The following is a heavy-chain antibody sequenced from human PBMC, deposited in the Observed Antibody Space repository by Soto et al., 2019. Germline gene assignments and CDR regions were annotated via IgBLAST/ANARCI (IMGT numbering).Heavy chain of an antibody. CDR2: MNPINGAT. V-gene: IGHV1-8*02. Sequence: ASVKVSCKASGYTLTSYGISWVRQASGQGLEWMGWMNPINGATGSARRFQGRVSMTRNTATGTAYLELTSLRSDDTAVYYCGRGPSPRAPAGGTPYYYAMDVCGQGTTVTVSS. D-gene: IGHD6-13*01. CDR3: GRGPSPRAPAGGTPYYYAMDV. J-gene: IGHJ6*02. CDR1: GYTLTSYG.